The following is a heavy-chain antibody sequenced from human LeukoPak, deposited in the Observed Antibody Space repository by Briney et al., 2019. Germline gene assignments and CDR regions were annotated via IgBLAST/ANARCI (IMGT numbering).Heavy chain of an antibody. D-gene: IGHD4-17*01. V-gene: IGHV1-2*02. CDR1: GYTFTGYY. CDR2: INPNSGGT. J-gene: IGHJ3*02. CDR3: ARDKGTTVTSDYAFDI. Sequence: ASVKLSCKASGYTFTGYYMHWVRQAPGQGLEWMGWINPNSGGTNYAQKFQGRVTMTRDASISTAYMELSRLRSDDTAVYYCARDKGTTVTSDYAFDIWGQGTMVTVSS.